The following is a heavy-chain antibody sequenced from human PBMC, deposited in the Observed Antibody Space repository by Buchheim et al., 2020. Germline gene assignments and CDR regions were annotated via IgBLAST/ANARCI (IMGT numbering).Heavy chain of an antibody. V-gene: IGHV4-34*01. CDR3: ARGSLLYFGEVNY. D-gene: IGHD3-10*01. CDR1: GGSFRGSY. CDR2: INHGGST. Sequence: QVQLQQWGAGLLKPSETLSLTCAVYGGSFRGSYWTWIRQPPGKGLEWIVEINHGGSTNYNPSLMSRVAISLAPSKNHFSLKLSSVTAADTAVYYCARGSLLYFGEVNYWGQGTL. J-gene: IGHJ4*02.